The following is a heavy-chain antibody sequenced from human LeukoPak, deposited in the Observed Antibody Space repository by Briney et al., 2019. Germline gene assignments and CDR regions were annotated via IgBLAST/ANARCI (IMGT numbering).Heavy chain of an antibody. CDR3: AKVDYSSSSGGSFDF. Sequence: GGSLRVSCAASGFTFSNSAMSWVRQAPGKGLEWVSAISGSGISAYYADSVKGRFTISRDNSKNTLYLQMNSLRVEDTAVYYCAKVDYSSSSGGSFDFWGQGTLVTVSS. V-gene: IGHV3-23*01. CDR2: ISGSGISA. D-gene: IGHD6-6*01. J-gene: IGHJ4*02. CDR1: GFTFSNSA.